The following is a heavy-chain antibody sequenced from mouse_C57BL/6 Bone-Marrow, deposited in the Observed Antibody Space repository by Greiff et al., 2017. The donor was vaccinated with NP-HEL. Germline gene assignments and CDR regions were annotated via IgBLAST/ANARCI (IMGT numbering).Heavy chain of an antibody. CDR2: IYPGSGST. V-gene: IGHV1-55*01. D-gene: IGHD3-1*01. Sequence: QVQLQQPGAELVKPGASVKMSCKASGYTFTSYWITWVKQRPGQGLEWIGDIYPGSGSTNYNEKFKGKATLTVDTSSSTAYMQLSSLTSEDSAVYYCAREEHSSGDPDWYFDVWGTGTTVTVSS. J-gene: IGHJ1*03. CDR1: GYTFTSYW. CDR3: AREEHSSGDPDWYFDV.